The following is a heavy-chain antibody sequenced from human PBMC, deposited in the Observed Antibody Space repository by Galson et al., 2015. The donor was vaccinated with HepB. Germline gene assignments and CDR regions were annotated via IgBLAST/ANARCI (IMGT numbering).Heavy chain of an antibody. J-gene: IGHJ6*02. D-gene: IGHD3-22*01. CDR1: GYSFTSYW. V-gene: IGHV5-10-1*01. CDR3: ASMYYYASSGYSTYYYYGMDV. CDR2: IDPSDSYT. Sequence: QSGAEVKKPGESLRISCKGSGYSFTSYWISWVRQMPGKGLEWMGRIDPSDSYTNYSPSFQGHVTISADKSISTAYLQWSSLKASDTAMYYCASMYYYASSGYSTYYYYGMDVWGQGTTVTVSS.